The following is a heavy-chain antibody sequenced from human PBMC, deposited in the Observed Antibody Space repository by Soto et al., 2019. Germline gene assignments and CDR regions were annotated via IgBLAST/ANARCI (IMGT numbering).Heavy chain of an antibody. CDR3: AREGLSGSQPEFDN. V-gene: IGHV3-33*01. D-gene: IGHD1-26*01. Sequence: GGSRRLSCVVSGFIFSSFGMHWVRQAPGKGLEWVGFIWNDGSNTDYVDSVKGRFTISRDNSKNTLYLHMNSLRDEDTAVYYCAREGLSGSQPEFDNWGQGTLVTVSS. J-gene: IGHJ4*02. CDR1: GFIFSSFG. CDR2: IWNDGSNT.